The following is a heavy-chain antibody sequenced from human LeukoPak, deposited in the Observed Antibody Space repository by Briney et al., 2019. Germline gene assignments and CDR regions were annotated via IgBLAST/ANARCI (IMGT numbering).Heavy chain of an antibody. CDR3: ARDVLAPIAVAGMFDY. CDR2: IYTSGST. V-gene: IGHV4-4*07. CDR1: GGSISSYY. Sequence: SETLSLTCTVSGGSISSYYWSWLRQPAGKGLEWIGRIYTSGSTNYNPSLKSRVTMSVDTSKNQFSLKLSSVTAADTAVYYCARDVLAPIAVAGMFDYWGQGTLVTVSS. D-gene: IGHD6-19*01. J-gene: IGHJ4*02.